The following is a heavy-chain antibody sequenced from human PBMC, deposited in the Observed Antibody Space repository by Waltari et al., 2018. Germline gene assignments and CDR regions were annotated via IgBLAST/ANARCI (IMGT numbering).Heavy chain of an antibody. CDR2: INSDGSST. D-gene: IGHD2-15*01. CDR3: AKLYCSGGSCYGPGY. Sequence: EVQLVESGGGLVQPGGSLRLSCAASGFTFSSYWMHWVRHAPGKGLVWVSRINSDGSSTSYADSVKGRFTISRDNAKNTLYLQMNSLRAEDTAVYYCAKLYCSGGSCYGPGYWGQGTLVTVSS. V-gene: IGHV3-74*01. CDR1: GFTFSSYW. J-gene: IGHJ4*02.